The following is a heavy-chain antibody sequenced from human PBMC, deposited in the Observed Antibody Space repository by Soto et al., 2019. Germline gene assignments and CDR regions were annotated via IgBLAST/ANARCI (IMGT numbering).Heavy chain of an antibody. D-gene: IGHD1-26*01. CDR3: ARDQEGAFDY. V-gene: IGHV3-64*02. J-gene: IGHJ4*02. Sequence: EVQLVESGEGLVQPGGSLRLSCAASGFSFSSYAMHWVRQAPGKGLEHVSGISGNGGSTYYVDSVKGRFTISRDNSKNTLYLHMGSLRAADMAVYYCARDQEGAFDYWGQGTLVTVSS. CDR2: ISGNGGST. CDR1: GFSFSSYA.